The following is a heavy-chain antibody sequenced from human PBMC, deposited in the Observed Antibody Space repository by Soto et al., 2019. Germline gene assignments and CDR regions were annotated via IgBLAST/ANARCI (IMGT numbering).Heavy chain of an antibody. Sequence: PSETLSLTCAVYGGSFSGYYWNWIRQPPGKGLEWIGEIDHSGYTNYNPSLKSRVTISVDTSKNQFSLRLTSVTAADTAVYYCARQEEVYSGSYYMDYWGQGTLVTVSS. CDR3: ARQEEVYSGSYYMDY. D-gene: IGHD1-26*01. CDR1: GGSFSGYY. J-gene: IGHJ4*02. V-gene: IGHV4-34*01. CDR2: IDHSGYT.